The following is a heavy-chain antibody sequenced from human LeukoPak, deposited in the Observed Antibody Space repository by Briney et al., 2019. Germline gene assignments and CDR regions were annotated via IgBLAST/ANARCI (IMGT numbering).Heavy chain of an antibody. Sequence: PSQTLSLTCSVSGGSINSGDYYWTWIRQTPGKGLEWIGYIYYSGSTYYNPFLESRITILLDTSTNQFSLQLSSVTAADTAVYYCARRYYDSSGFTFDYWGQGILVTVSS. CDR3: ARRYYDSSGFTFDY. J-gene: IGHJ4*02. CDR1: GGSINSGDYY. V-gene: IGHV4-30-4*08. D-gene: IGHD3-22*01. CDR2: IYYSGST.